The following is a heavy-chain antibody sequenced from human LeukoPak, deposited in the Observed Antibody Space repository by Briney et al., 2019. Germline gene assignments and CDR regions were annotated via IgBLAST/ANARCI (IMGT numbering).Heavy chain of an antibody. Sequence: ASVKVSCKASGYTFTSYGISWVRQAPGQGLEWMGWISAYNGNTNYAQKLQGRVTITRDTSASTTYMELSSLRSEDMALYYCARAYSSSWPGPFSDYWGQGSLVTVSS. CDR1: GYTFTSYG. J-gene: IGHJ4*02. V-gene: IGHV1-18*03. CDR2: ISAYNGNT. D-gene: IGHD6-13*01. CDR3: ARAYSSSWPGPFSDY.